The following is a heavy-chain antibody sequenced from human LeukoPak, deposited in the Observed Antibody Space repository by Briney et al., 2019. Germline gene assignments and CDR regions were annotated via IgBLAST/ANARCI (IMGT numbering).Heavy chain of an antibody. V-gene: IGHV1-18*01. Sequence: ASVKVSSKASGYTFTSYGISWVRQAPGQGLEWMGWISAYNGHTNHAQKFQGRVTMSTDTSTSTAYMDLSSLTSDDTAVYYCARRSFVLAADFKGDDALDIWGQGTMVTVSS. J-gene: IGHJ3*02. D-gene: IGHD3-3*02. CDR2: ISAYNGHT. CDR1: GYTFTSYG. CDR3: ARRSFVLAADFKGDDALDI.